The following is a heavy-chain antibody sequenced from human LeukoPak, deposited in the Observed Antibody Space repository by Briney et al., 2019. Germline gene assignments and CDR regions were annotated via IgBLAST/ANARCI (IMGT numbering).Heavy chain of an antibody. V-gene: IGHV3-74*01. J-gene: IGHJ4*02. CDR2: INSDGSST. CDR3: ARVRTMIVVAPDY. Sequence: GGSLRLSCAASGFTFSSYSMNWVRQAPGKGLVWVSRINSDGSSTSYADSVKGRFTISRDNAKNTLYLQMNSLRAEDTAVYYCARVRTMIVVAPDYWGQGTLVTVSS. D-gene: IGHD3-22*01. CDR1: GFTFSSYS.